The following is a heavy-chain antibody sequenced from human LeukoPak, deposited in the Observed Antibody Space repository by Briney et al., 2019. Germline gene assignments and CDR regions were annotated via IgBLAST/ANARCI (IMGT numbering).Heavy chain of an antibody. CDR2: ISSSSSYI. CDR3: ARGKGEDGYTPVAFDI. D-gene: IGHD5-24*01. CDR1: GFTFSSYE. J-gene: IGHJ3*02. Sequence: GGPLRLSCAASGFTFSSYEMNWVRQAPGKGLEWVSSISSSSSYIYYADSVKGRFTISRDNAKNSLYLQMNSLRAEDTAVYYCARGKGEDGYTPVAFDIWGQGTMVTVSS. V-gene: IGHV3-21*01.